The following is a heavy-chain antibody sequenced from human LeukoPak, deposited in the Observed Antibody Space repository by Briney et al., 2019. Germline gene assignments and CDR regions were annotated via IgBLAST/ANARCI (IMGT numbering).Heavy chain of an antibody. Sequence: SETLSLTCAVYGGSFSGYYWSWIRQPPGKGLEWIGEINHSGSTNYNPSLKSRVTISVDTSKNQFSLKLSSVTAADTAVYYCARGPGYYGSGSWFDPWGQGTLVTVYS. D-gene: IGHD3-10*01. CDR1: GGSFSGYY. CDR3: ARGPGYYGSGSWFDP. V-gene: IGHV4-34*01. CDR2: INHSGST. J-gene: IGHJ5*02.